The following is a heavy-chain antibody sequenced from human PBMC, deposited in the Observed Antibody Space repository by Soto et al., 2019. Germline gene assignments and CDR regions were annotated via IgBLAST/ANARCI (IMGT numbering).Heavy chain of an antibody. V-gene: IGHV1-69*13. CDR3: ARDLGDYYDSSGYFDY. Sequence: SVKVSCKASGGTFSSYAISWVRQAPGQGLEWMGGIIPIFGTANYAQKFQGRVTITADESTSTACMELSSLRSEDTAVYYCARDLGDYYDSSGYFDYWGQGTLVTVSS. D-gene: IGHD3-22*01. CDR1: GGTFSSYA. J-gene: IGHJ4*02. CDR2: IIPIFGTA.